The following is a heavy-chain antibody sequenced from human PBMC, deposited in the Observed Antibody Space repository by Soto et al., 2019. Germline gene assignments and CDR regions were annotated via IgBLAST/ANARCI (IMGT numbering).Heavy chain of an antibody. J-gene: IGHJ4*02. CDR1: GGSISSSSYY. Sequence: PSETLSLTCTVSGGSISSSSYYWGWIRQPPGKGLEWIGSIYYSGSTYYNPSLKSRVTISVDTSKNQFSLKLSSVTAADTAVYYCARLGSIAAADFDYWGQGTLVTVSP. V-gene: IGHV4-39*07. CDR3: ARLGSIAAADFDY. D-gene: IGHD6-25*01. CDR2: IYYSGST.